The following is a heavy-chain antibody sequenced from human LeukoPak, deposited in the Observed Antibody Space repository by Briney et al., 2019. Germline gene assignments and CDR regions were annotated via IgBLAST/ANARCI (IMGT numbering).Heavy chain of an antibody. CDR3: ARSTTTSLFDY. D-gene: IGHD1-1*01. CDR1: GFTFSSYA. Sequence: PGRSLRLACAASGFTFSSYAMHWVRQAPGKGLEWVSFITSSGTSIFYADSVKGRFTISRDNAKNSLYLQMNSLRAEDTAVYYCARSTTTSLFDYWGQGTLVSVPS. V-gene: IGHV3-48*04. CDR2: ITSSGTSI. J-gene: IGHJ4*02.